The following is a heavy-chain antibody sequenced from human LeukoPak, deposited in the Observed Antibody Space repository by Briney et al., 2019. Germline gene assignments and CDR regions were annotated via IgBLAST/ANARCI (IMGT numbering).Heavy chain of an antibody. CDR2: ISSSSSYI. CDR3: AREGVVVVAATRSHYYYYYMDV. CDR1: GFTFSSYS. J-gene: IGHJ6*03. Sequence: GGSLRLSCAASGFTFSSYSMNWVRKAPGKGLEWVSSISSSSSYIYYADSVKGRFTISRDNAKNSLYLQMNSLRAEDTAVYYCAREGVVVVAATRSHYYYYYMDVWGKGTTVTVSS. D-gene: IGHD2-15*01. V-gene: IGHV3-21*01.